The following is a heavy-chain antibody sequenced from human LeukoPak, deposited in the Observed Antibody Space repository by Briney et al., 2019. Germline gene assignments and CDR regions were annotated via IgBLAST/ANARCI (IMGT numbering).Heavy chain of an antibody. J-gene: IGHJ4*02. D-gene: IGHD6-19*01. Sequence: YPGGSLRLSCAASGFTFSDYYMSWIRQAPGKGLEWVSYISSSGSTIYYADSEKGRFTISRDNAKNSLYLQMNSLRAEDTAVYYCARDIGIAVAGSYFDYWGQGTLVTVSS. V-gene: IGHV3-11*01. CDR1: GFTFSDYY. CDR3: ARDIGIAVAGSYFDY. CDR2: ISSSGSTI.